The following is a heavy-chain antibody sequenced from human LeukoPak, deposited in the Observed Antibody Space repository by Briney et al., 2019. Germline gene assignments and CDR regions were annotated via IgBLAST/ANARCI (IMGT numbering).Heavy chain of an antibody. CDR3: AKDKGTWGALDI. V-gene: IGHV3-23*01. Sequence: PGGSLRLSCAASGFTVSSNYMSWVRQAPGKGLEWVSTITGSADSTFYAVSVKGRFTISRDNSKNTLDLQMNSLRAEDTALYYCAKDKGTWGALDIWGQGTTVTVSS. J-gene: IGHJ3*02. D-gene: IGHD1-1*01. CDR1: GFTVSSNY. CDR2: ITGSADST.